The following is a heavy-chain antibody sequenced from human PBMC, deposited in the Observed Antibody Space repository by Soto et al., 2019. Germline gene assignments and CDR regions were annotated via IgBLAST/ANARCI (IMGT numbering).Heavy chain of an antibody. J-gene: IGHJ6*02. CDR3: ASSIDYDFWSGYSGHYGMDV. Sequence: SETLSLTCAVSGGSISSSNWWSWVRQPPGKGLEWIGEIYHSGSTNYNPSLKSRVTISVDKSKNQFSLQLSSVTAADTAVYYCASSIDYDFWSGYSGHYGMDVWGQGTTVTVS. CDR2: IYHSGST. D-gene: IGHD3-3*01. CDR1: GGSISSSNW. V-gene: IGHV4-4*02.